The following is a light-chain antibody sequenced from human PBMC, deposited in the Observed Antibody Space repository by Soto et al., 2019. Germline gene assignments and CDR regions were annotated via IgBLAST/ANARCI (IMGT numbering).Light chain of an antibody. Sequence: DIQMTQSPSSLSASVGDRVTITCRASQGISNYLAWYQQKPGKVPKLLIYAASTLQSGVPSRFSGSGSGTAFTLTISSLQPEDVATYYCQKSNSAPRLTFGGGTNVAIK. CDR3: QKSNSAPRLT. CDR2: AAS. V-gene: IGKV1-27*01. CDR1: QGISNY. J-gene: IGKJ4*01.